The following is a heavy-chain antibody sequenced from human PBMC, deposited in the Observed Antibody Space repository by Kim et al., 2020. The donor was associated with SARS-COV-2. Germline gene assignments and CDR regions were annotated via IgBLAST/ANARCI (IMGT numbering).Heavy chain of an antibody. V-gene: IGHV3-15*01. J-gene: IGHJ6*02. D-gene: IGHD6-19*01. CDR1: GFTFSNAW. CDR3: TSRGGYSSGWYGEGDYSYYGMDV. CDR2: IKSKTDGGTT. Sequence: GGSLRLSCAASGFTFSNAWMSWVRQAPGKGLEWVGRIKSKTDGGTTDYAAPVKGRFTISRDDSKNTLYLQMNSLKTEDTAVYYCTSRGGYSSGWYGEGDYSYYGMDVWGQGTTVTVSS.